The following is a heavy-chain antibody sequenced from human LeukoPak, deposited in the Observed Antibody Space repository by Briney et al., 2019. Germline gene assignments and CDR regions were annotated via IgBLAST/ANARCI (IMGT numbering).Heavy chain of an antibody. CDR1: GGSFSGYY. V-gene: IGHV4-34*01. Sequence: PSETLSLTCAVYGGSFSGYYWSWIRQPPGKGLEWIGEINHSGSTNYNPSLKSRVTISVDTSKNQFSLKLSSVTAADTAVYYCARDRNWNFLPEFDPWGQGTLVTVSS. CDR2: INHSGST. D-gene: IGHD1-7*01. CDR3: ARDRNWNFLPEFDP. J-gene: IGHJ5*02.